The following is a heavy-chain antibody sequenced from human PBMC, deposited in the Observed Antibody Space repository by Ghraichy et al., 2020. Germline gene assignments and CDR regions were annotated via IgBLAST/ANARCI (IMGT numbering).Heavy chain of an antibody. CDR1: GDSVSNNNAA. CDR3: ARDRARLLDY. CDR2: TYYRSKWYT. D-gene: IGHD3-16*01. Sequence: SETLSLTCAISGDSVSNNNAAWNWIRQSPSRGLEWLGRTYYRSKWYTDYAVSVKSRITINPDTSKNQLSLQLNSVTPEDTAVYYCARDRARLLDYWGQGAQVTVSS. V-gene: IGHV6-1*01. J-gene: IGHJ4*02.